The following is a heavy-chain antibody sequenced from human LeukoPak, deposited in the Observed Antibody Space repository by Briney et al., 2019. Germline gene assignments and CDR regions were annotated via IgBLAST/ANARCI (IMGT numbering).Heavy chain of an antibody. D-gene: IGHD3-10*01. CDR2: IYYSGST. V-gene: IGHV4-61*01. J-gene: IGHJ4*02. Sequence: PSETLSLTCTVSGGSISSSSYYWSWIRQPPGTGLEWIGYIYYSGSTNYNPSLKSRVTISVDTSKNQFSLKLSSVTAADTAVYYCAREKRLLGGRTQIDYWGQGTLVTVSS. CDR3: AREKRLLGGRTQIDY. CDR1: GGSISSSSYY.